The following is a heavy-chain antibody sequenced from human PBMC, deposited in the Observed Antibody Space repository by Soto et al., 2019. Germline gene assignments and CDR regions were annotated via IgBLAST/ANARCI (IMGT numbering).Heavy chain of an antibody. Sequence: QVQLVQSGAEVKKPGSSVKVSCKASGGTFSSYAISWVRQAPGQGLEWMGGIIPIFGTANYAQKFQGRVTITADESTSTAYMELSSLRSEDTAVYYCARDGIAVAGVYYYYGMDVWGQETTVTVSS. CDR3: ARDGIAVAGVYYYYGMDV. D-gene: IGHD6-19*01. V-gene: IGHV1-69*01. J-gene: IGHJ6*02. CDR1: GGTFSSYA. CDR2: IIPIFGTA.